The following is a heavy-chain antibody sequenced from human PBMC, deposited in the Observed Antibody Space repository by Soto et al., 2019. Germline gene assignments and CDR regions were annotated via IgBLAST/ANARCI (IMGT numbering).Heavy chain of an antibody. J-gene: IGHJ4*02. V-gene: IGHV3-74*01. CDR2: INGDGSFT. Sequence: PGGSLRLSCAASGFTFSNYWMHWVRQAPGKGLVWVSQINGDGSFTTYADSVKGRFTISRDNAKNTLYLQLNSLRAEDTALYYCAKEDYGDYAPFDYWGQGILVTVSS. CDR1: GFTFSNYW. CDR3: AKEDYGDYAPFDY. D-gene: IGHD4-17*01.